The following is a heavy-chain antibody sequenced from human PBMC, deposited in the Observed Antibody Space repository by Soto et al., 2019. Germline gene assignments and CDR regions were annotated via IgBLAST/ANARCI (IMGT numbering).Heavy chain of an antibody. CDR3: ARSPAAAGDFDY. Sequence: SETLSLTCAVYGGSFSGYYWSWIRQPPGKGLEWIGEINHSGSTNYNPSLKSRVTISVDTSKNQFSLKLSSVTAADTAVYYCARSPAAAGDFDYWGQGTPVTVSS. CDR2: INHSGST. CDR1: GGSFSGYY. V-gene: IGHV4-34*01. J-gene: IGHJ4*02. D-gene: IGHD6-13*01.